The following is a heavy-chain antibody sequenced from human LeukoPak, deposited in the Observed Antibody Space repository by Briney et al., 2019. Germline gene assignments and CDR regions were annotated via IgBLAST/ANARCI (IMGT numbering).Heavy chain of an antibody. D-gene: IGHD3-16*01. Sequence: ASVKVSCKASGYTFSGYYIHWVRQAPGQGLDWMGWINPKSGGTNNAQKFQGRVTLTRDTSISTAYMELSRLKSDDTAVYYCARKSDYHAFDIWGQGTMVTVSS. CDR3: ARKSDYHAFDI. V-gene: IGHV1-2*02. CDR2: INPKSGGT. CDR1: GYTFSGYY. J-gene: IGHJ3*02.